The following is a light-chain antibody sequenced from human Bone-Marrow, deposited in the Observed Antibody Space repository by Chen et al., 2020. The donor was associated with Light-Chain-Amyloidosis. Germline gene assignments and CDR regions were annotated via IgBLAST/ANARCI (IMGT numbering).Light chain of an antibody. CDR1: DLPTKY. J-gene: IGLJ2*01. CDR3: QSADSSGTYEVI. V-gene: IGLV3-25*03. Sequence: SYELKQPPSVSVSPEQKFRITCSGDDLPTKYAYWYQQKPGQAPLLVIHRDTERPSGISERFSGSSSGTTATLTISGVQAEDEADYHCQSADSSGTYEVIFGGGTKLTVL. CDR2: RDT.